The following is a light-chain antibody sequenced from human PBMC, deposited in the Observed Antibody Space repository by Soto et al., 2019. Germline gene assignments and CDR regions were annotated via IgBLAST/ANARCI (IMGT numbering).Light chain of an antibody. CDR2: AAS. CDR3: QQTYSSPSYT. CDR1: QTIGSY. J-gene: IGKJ2*01. Sequence: DIQMTQSPSSLSASVGDRVTITCRASQTIGSYINWYQQKPGKAPKLLIYAASSLQSGVPSRFSGGGSGTEFTLTISSMQPEDFATYFCQQTYSSPSYTFVLGTKLEIK. V-gene: IGKV1-39*01.